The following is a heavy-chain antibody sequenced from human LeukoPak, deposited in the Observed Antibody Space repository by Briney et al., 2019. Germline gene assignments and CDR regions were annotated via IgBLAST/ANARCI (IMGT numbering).Heavy chain of an antibody. CDR2: ISSSSSTI. CDR1: GFTFSSYS. V-gene: IGHV3-48*01. Sequence: GGSLRLSCAASGFTFSSYSMNWVRQAPGKGLEWVSYISSSSSTIYYADSVKGRFTISRDNAKNSLYLQMNSPRAEDTAVYYCEVYGDPTRDYWGQGTLVTVSS. D-gene: IGHD4-17*01. CDR3: EVYGDPTRDY. J-gene: IGHJ4*02.